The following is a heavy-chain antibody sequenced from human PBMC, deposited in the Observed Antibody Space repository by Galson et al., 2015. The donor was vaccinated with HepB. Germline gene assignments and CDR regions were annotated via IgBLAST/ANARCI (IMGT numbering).Heavy chain of an antibody. CDR2: ISGSGGST. D-gene: IGHD4-17*01. CDR3: ALDPPRDGDPRSLYYYYMDV. CDR1: GFTFSSYA. Sequence: SLRLSCAASGFTFSSYAMSWVRQAPGKGLEWVSAISGSGGSTYYADSVKGRFTISRDNSKNTLYLQMNSLRAEDTAVYYCALDPPRDGDPRSLYYYYMDVWGKGTTVTVSS. J-gene: IGHJ6*03. V-gene: IGHV3-23*01.